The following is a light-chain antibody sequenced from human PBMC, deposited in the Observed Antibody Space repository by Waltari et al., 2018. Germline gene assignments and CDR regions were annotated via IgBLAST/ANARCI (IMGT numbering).Light chain of an antibody. CDR3: QHYTRYSIT. V-gene: IGKV1D-16*02. J-gene: IGKJ5*01. CDR2: AAS. Sequence: DIQMTQSPPSVSASVGDRVTIPCRARQGIRSWLAWYQQKPGKAPKLLIYAASSLQGGVPSRFSGSGSGTEFTLTISSLQPEDFATYYCQHYTRYSITFGQGTRLEIK. CDR1: QGIRSW.